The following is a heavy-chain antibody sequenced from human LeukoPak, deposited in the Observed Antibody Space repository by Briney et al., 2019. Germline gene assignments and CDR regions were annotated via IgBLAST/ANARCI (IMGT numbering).Heavy chain of an antibody. CDR1: GFTFSSYA. CDR3: AREFTIFGVVIQRYDAFDV. CDR2: MSNDGSIK. Sequence: PGGSLRLSCAASGFTFSSYAMSWVRQAPGKGLEWVAVMSNDGSIKKYANSVKGRFTISRDNSKSMLYLQMDSLRAEDTAVYYCAREFTIFGVVIQRYDAFDVWGQGTMVTVSS. V-gene: IGHV3-30-3*01. D-gene: IGHD3-3*01. J-gene: IGHJ3*01.